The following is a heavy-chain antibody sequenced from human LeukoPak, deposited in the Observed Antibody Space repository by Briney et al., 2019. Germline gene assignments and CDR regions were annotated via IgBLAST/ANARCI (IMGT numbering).Heavy chain of an antibody. CDR3: AKDLGLWFGPAEFDP. D-gene: IGHD3-10*01. Sequence: GGSLRLSCAASGFTFSSYWMSWVRQAPGKGLEWVANIKQDGSEKYYVDSVKGRLTISRDNAKNSLYLQMNSLRAEDTAVYYCAKDLGLWFGPAEFDPWGQGTLVTVSS. V-gene: IGHV3-7*03. CDR2: IKQDGSEK. J-gene: IGHJ5*02. CDR1: GFTFSSYW.